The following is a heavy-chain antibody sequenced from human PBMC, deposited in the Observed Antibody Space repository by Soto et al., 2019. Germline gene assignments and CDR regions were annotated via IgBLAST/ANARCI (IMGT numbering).Heavy chain of an antibody. Sequence: QVQLQESGPGLVKPSETLSLTCTVSGGSISRYYWSWIRQPPGKVLEWIGYIYYSGSTNYNPSLKRRVTISLDTTNNQYPLKLSSATAADTAVYYCASHTAARFHFDYWGPGILVTVTS. CDR3: ASHTAARFHFDY. J-gene: IGHJ4*02. CDR1: GGSISRYY. CDR2: IYYSGST. D-gene: IGHD6-6*01. V-gene: IGHV4-59*08.